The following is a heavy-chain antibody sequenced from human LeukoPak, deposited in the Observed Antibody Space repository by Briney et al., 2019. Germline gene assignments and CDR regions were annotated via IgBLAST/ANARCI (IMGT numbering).Heavy chain of an antibody. J-gene: IGHJ4*02. Sequence: PSETLSLTCTVSGGSISSYYWSWIRQPPGKGLEWLGYIYYSGSTNYNPSLKSRVTISVDTSKNQFSLKLSSVTAEDTAVYYCATETQDLTMYYDILTGKGYFDYWGQGTLVTVSS. CDR1: GGSISSYY. D-gene: IGHD3-9*01. CDR2: IYYSGST. V-gene: IGHV4-59*01. CDR3: ATETQDLTMYYDILTGKGYFDY.